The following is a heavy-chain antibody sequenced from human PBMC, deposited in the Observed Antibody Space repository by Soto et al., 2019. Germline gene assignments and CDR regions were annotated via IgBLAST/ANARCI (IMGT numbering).Heavy chain of an antibody. CDR1: GFIVVDYA. CDR2: ISANGDNK. J-gene: IGHJ4*02. V-gene: IGHV3-9*01. Sequence: PGGSLRLSCVGSGFIVVDYAMHWVRQAPGKGLEWVSGISANGDNKDYADSVKGRFTISRDNAKNSLFLQMNSLRPEDTALYYCAKDVKWGGMTTIHYFDSWGQGT. CDR3: AKDVKWGGMTTIHYFDS. D-gene: IGHD2-21*02.